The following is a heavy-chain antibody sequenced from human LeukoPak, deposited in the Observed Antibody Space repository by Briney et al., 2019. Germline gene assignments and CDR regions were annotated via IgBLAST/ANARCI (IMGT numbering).Heavy chain of an antibody. D-gene: IGHD5-24*01. Sequence: GASVKVSCKASGYTFTSYDINWVRQATGQGLEWMGWISAYNGNTNYAQKLQGRVTMTTDTSTSTAYMELRSLRSDDTAVYYCARGGVEMVDEDAFDIWGQGTMVTVSS. CDR1: GYTFTSYD. CDR3: ARGGVEMVDEDAFDI. CDR2: ISAYNGNT. J-gene: IGHJ3*02. V-gene: IGHV1-18*01.